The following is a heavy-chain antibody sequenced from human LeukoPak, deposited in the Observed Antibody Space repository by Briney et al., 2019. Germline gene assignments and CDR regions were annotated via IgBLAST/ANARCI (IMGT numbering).Heavy chain of an antibody. CDR1: GFTFSIYS. J-gene: IGHJ4*02. CDR3: ARVLGGTLGASSDY. V-gene: IGHV3-48*04. Sequence: PGGSLRPSCAASGFTFSIYSMNWVRQAPGKGLEWVSYITSSSSTIYYEASVKGRFTNSRDNAKNSLYLQLSSLRAEDTAVYYCARVLGGTLGASSDYWGQGTLVTVSS. CDR2: ITSSSSTI. D-gene: IGHD1-26*01.